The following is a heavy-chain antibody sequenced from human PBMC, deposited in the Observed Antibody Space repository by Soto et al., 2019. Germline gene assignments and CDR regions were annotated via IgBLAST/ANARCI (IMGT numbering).Heavy chain of an antibody. CDR2: ISWNSGSI. CDR3: AKDKGAGVYSSGWYGFDY. V-gene: IGHV3-9*01. CDR1: GFTFDDYA. D-gene: IGHD6-19*01. Sequence: EVQLVESGGGLVQPGRSLRLSCAASGFTFDDYAMHWVRQAPGKGLEWVSGISWNSGSIGYADSVKGRFTISRDNAKNSLYLQMNSLRAEDTALYYCAKDKGAGVYSSGWYGFDYWGQGTLVTVSS. J-gene: IGHJ4*02.